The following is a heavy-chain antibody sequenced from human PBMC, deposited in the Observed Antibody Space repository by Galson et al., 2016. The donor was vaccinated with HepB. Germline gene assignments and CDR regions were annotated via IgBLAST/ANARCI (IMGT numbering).Heavy chain of an antibody. Sequence: SLRLSCAASGFTFSSYAMSWVRQAPGKGLEWVSAIGSDGVDTYYADSVKGRFTISRDNSKNTLYLQMNSLKVEDTAVYYCAREMHVAAAAAFDFWGRGTLVTVSS. CDR1: GFTFSSYA. CDR2: IGSDGVDT. V-gene: IGHV3-23*01. CDR3: AREMHVAAAAAFDF. J-gene: IGHJ4*02. D-gene: IGHD6-13*01.